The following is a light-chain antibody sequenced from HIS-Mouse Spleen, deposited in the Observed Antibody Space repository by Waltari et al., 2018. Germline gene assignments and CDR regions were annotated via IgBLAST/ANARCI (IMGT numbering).Light chain of an antibody. CDR2: RNK. V-gene: IGLV1-47*01. CDR3: AAWDDSLSGPRV. Sequence: QSVLTQPPSASGTPGQRVTISCSGSSSNIGSNDVYWYQQLPGTAPKLLIYRNKQRPYRVPGRLSGSKAGPSASLAISGLRSEDEADYYCAAWDDSLSGPRVFGGGTKLTVL. CDR1: SSNIGSND. J-gene: IGLJ2*01.